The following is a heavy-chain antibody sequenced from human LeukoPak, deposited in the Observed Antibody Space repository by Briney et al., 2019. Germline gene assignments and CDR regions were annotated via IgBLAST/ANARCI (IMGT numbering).Heavy chain of an antibody. CDR2: ISGSGDNT. Sequence: PGGSLRLSSVASGFTLISYAISWDRPAPGRGLEWLSAISGSGDNTYYADSVKGRFTISRDNSKSTLFLQIKSLSAEDTAVYYCAKLAYDLIWGQGTMVTVSS. CDR1: GFTLISYA. D-gene: IGHD3-3*01. CDR3: AKLAYDLI. J-gene: IGHJ3*02. V-gene: IGHV3-23*01.